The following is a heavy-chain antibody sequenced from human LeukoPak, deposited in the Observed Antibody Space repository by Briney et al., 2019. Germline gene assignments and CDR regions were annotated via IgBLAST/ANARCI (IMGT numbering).Heavy chain of an antibody. CDR3: ATLAAAGTTEADY. Sequence: DSVKGRFTISRDNSKNTLYLQMNSLRAEDTAVYYCATLAAAGTTEADYWGQGTLVTVSS. V-gene: IGHV3-23*01. J-gene: IGHJ4*02. D-gene: IGHD6-13*01.